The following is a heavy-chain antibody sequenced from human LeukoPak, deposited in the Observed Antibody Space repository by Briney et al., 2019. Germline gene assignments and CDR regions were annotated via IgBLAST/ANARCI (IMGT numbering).Heavy chain of an antibody. J-gene: IGHJ4*02. CDR1: GLTFSNAW. Sequence: KPGGSLRLSCAASGLTFSNAWMSWVRPPPGKGLEWVGRIKSKTDGGTTDYAAPVKGRFTISRDDSKNTLYLEMCSLKTEDTAMYYCLYFWSGSSLVDYWGQGTLVTVSS. CDR3: LYFWSGSSLVDY. CDR2: IKSKTDGGTT. V-gene: IGHV3-15*01. D-gene: IGHD3-3*01.